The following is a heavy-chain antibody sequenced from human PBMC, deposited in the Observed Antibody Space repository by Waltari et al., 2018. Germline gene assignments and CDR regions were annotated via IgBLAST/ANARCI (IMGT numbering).Heavy chain of an antibody. V-gene: IGHV4-38-2*01. J-gene: IGHJ4*02. CDR1: GYSISSGYY. D-gene: IGHD3-10*01. CDR2: IYHSGST. CDR3: ARSKAGADY. Sequence: QVQLQESGPGLVKPSETLSLTCAVSGYSISSGYYWGWIRQPPGKGLEWIGSIYHSGSTYYNPSLKSRVTISVDTSKNQFSLKLSSVTAADTAVYYCARSKAGADYWGQGTLVTVSS.